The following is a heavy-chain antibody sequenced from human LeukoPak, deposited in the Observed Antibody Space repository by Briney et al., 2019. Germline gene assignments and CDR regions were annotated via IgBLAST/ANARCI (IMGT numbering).Heavy chain of an antibody. J-gene: IGHJ4*02. D-gene: IGHD6-19*01. CDR1: GYTFSNYG. Sequence: ASVKVSCKASGYTFSNYGIHWVRQAPGQRPEWLGWINPGNGNTRYSENFQGRVAFARDTSANTAYMELSSLRSEDTAVYYCARGESSGWYHFDYWGQGTLVTVSS. CDR3: ARGESSGWYHFDY. V-gene: IGHV1-3*01. CDR2: INPGNGNT.